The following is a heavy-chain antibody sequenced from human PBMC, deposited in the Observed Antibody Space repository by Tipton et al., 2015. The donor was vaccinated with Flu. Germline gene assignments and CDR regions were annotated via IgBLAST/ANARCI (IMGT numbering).Heavy chain of an antibody. CDR3: ASGTRRISMSDY. Sequence: LSLTCAASGFTVSSNYMSWVRQAPGKGLEWVSVIYSGGSTYYADSVKGRFTISRDNSKNTLYLQMNSLRAEDTAVYYCASGTRRISMSDYWGQGTLVTVSS. J-gene: IGHJ4*02. V-gene: IGHV3-53*01. CDR2: IYSGGST. CDR1: GFTVSSNY. D-gene: IGHD3-10*02.